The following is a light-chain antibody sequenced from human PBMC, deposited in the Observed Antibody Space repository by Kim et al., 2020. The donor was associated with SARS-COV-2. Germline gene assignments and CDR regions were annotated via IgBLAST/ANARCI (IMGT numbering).Light chain of an antibody. J-gene: IGLJ3*02. CDR1: SVGGKS. Sequence: ARGKPGKSTGVGKSVGGKSVQCDQQKADPAPVLVVYDDRSRPSGIPERFSGFNSGNTATLTINRVEAADEAGYYCQVWDSCNGPVVFGGGTQLTVL. CDR2: DDR. V-gene: IGLV3-21*03. CDR3: QVWDSCNGPVV.